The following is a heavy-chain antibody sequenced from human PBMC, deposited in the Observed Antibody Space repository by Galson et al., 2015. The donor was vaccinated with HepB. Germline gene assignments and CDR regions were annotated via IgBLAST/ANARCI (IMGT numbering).Heavy chain of an antibody. CDR2: TRDKGRSYTT. CDR1: GFTLNDHY. Sequence: SLRLSCAASGFTLNDHYMDWVRQAPGKGLEWVARTRDKGRSYTTEFAASVKGRFTISRDDSQNSVYLQMNTLETEDTAVYYCARSGSYGPLTYWGQGTLVTVSS. J-gene: IGHJ4*02. CDR3: ARSGSYGPLTY. D-gene: IGHD1-26*01. V-gene: IGHV3-72*01.